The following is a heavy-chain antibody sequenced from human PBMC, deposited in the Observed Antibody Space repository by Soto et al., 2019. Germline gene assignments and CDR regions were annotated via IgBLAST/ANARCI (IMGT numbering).Heavy chain of an antibody. CDR3: ARIYRRDGNKYADY. D-gene: IGHD3-16*02. J-gene: IGHJ4*02. CDR1: GFTFSSFN. V-gene: IGHV3-48*02. Sequence: EVQLVESGGGLVQPGESLRLSCAASGFTFSSFNMHWVRQAPGKGLEWVSYISASSTTVYYADPVKGRFTISRDNAKNSLYLQMNSLRDEDTAVYYCARIYRRDGNKYADYWGQGTLVTVSS. CDR2: ISASSTTV.